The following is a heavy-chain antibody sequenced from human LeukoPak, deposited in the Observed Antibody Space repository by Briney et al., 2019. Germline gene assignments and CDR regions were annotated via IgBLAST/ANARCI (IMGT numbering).Heavy chain of an antibody. CDR2: IYYSGST. CDR1: GGSISSSSYY. J-gene: IGHJ4*02. D-gene: IGHD3-10*01. V-gene: IGHV4-39*07. CDR3: ARLDLISGNTPIHDY. Sequence: LETPSLTCTVSGGSISSSSYYWGCISQPPGKGLEWLGRIYYSGSTYYNTSLKSRVTISVDTSKNQFSLKLSSVTAANTAVYYCARLDLISGNTPIHDYWGQGTLVTVSS.